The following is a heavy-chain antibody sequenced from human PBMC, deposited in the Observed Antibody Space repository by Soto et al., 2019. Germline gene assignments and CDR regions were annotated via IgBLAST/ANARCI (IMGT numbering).Heavy chain of an antibody. J-gene: IGHJ1*01. D-gene: IGHD2-8*01. CDR3: ARGGVY. V-gene: IGHV3-48*03. Sequence: LRLSCEATGFTFSSHEMNWIRQTPGKRLEWIAKISGSGSTINYADSVKGRFTISRDNVQRTLHLQMDSLRVEDTGVYYCARGGVYWGRGTLVTVSS. CDR1: GFTFSSHE. CDR2: ISGSGSTI.